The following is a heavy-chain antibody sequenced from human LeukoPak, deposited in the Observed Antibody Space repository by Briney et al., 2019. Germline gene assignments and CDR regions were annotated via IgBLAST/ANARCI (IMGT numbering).Heavy chain of an antibody. D-gene: IGHD1-26*01. V-gene: IGHV1-18*01. CDR2: ISAYNGNT. CDR1: GYSFTSYG. Sequence: ASVTVSCKASGYSFTSYGITWVRQAPGQGLEWMGWISAYNGNTNYAQKLQDRVTMTTDTPTSTAYMELRRLRSDDTALYYCARASGRYSDAFDIWGQGTMVTVSS. J-gene: IGHJ3*02. CDR3: ARASGRYSDAFDI.